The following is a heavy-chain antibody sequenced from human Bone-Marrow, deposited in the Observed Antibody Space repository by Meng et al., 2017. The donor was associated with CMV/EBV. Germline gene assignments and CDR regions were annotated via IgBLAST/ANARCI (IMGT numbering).Heavy chain of an antibody. Sequence: GPLRLSCTVTGGSISSSGYYWGWIRQPPGRGLEWIASIYYSGITYHKPSLKSRVAISVDTSKNQFSLNLSSVTAADTAVYYCARIAAAGTRGGMDVWGQGTTVTVSS. V-gene: IGHV4-39*07. CDR1: GGSISSSGYY. CDR3: ARIAAAGTRGGMDV. J-gene: IGHJ6*02. CDR2: IYYSGIT. D-gene: IGHD6-13*01.